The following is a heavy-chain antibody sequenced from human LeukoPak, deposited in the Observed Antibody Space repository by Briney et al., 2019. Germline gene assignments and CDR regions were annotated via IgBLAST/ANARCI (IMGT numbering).Heavy chain of an antibody. Sequence: GGSLRLSCTASGFPFGDYAMSWIRQAPGKGLEWVGLIRSKAYGETADYAASVKGRFTISRDDSKAIAYLQMNSLKSEDTAVYHCTRDRGAYNLYDYWGQGTLVTVST. CDR3: TRDRGAYNLYDY. J-gene: IGHJ4*02. D-gene: IGHD1-1*01. CDR1: GFPFGDYA. CDR2: IRSKAYGETA. V-gene: IGHV3-49*03.